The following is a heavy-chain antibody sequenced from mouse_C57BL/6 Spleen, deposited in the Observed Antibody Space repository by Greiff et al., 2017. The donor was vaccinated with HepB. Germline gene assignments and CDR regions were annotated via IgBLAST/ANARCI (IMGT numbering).Heavy chain of an antibody. J-gene: IGHJ1*03. CDR1: GYTFTDYE. CDR2: IDPETGGT. V-gene: IGHV1-15*01. D-gene: IGHD2-3*01. CDR3: TRWGWLLRGNWYFDV. Sequence: VQLQQSGAELVRPGASVTLSCKASGYTFTDYEMHWVKQTPVHGLEWIGAIDPETGGTAYNQKFKGKAILTADKSSSTAYMELRSLTSADSAVYYCTRWGWLLRGNWYFDVWGTGTTVTVSS.